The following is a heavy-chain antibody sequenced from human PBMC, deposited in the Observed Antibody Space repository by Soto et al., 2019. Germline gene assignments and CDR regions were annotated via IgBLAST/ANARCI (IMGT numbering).Heavy chain of an antibody. CDR3: ARPLWRDDYNWGYFDL. CDR1: GFTFSSYA. J-gene: IGHJ2*01. V-gene: IGHV3-30-3*01. CDR2: ISYDGSNK. D-gene: IGHD4-4*01. Sequence: QVQLVESGGGVVQPGRSLRLSCAASGFTFSSYAMHWVRQAPGKGLEWVAVISYDGSNKYYADSVKGRFTISRDNSKNTVYRQMNGLRAEDTAVYYCARPLWRDDYNWGYFDLWGRGTLVTVSS.